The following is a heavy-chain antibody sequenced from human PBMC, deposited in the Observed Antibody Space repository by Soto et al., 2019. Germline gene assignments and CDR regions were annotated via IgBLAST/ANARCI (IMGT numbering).Heavy chain of an antibody. CDR1: GYTLTELS. J-gene: IGHJ4*01. D-gene: IGHD3-22*01. V-gene: IGHV1-24*01. Sequence: GASVKVSCKVSGYTLTELSMHWVRQAPGKGLEWMGGSDPEDGETIYAQKFQGRVTMTEDTSTDTAYMELSSLRSEDTAVYYCATGHEDYYYDSSGYYGWLDYWG. CDR3: ATGHEDYYYDSSGYYGWLDY. CDR2: SDPEDGET.